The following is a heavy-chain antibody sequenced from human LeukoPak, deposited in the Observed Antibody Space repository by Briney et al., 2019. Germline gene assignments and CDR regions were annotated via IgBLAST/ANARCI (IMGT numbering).Heavy chain of an antibody. J-gene: IGHJ4*02. Sequence: GGSLRLSCAASGFTVSSNYMSWVRQAPGKGLEWVSYISSSGSTIYYADSVKGRFTISRDNAKNSLYLQMNSLRAEDTAVYYCARDRVTTVTFVDYWGQGTLVTVSS. V-gene: IGHV3-11*04. CDR1: GFTVSSNY. D-gene: IGHD4-17*01. CDR3: ARDRVTTVTFVDY. CDR2: ISSSGSTI.